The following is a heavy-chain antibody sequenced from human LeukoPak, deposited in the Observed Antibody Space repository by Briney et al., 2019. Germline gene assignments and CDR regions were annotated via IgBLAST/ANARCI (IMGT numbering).Heavy chain of an antibody. J-gene: IGHJ4*02. Sequence: PGGSLRLSCAASGFTFSSYSMNWVRQAPGKGLEWVSYISSSSSTIYYADSVKGRFTIFRDNAKNSLYLQMNSLRAEDTAVYYCARVDYYDSSGYYKAPDFDYWGQGTLVTVSS. D-gene: IGHD3-22*01. CDR3: ARVDYYDSSGYYKAPDFDY. CDR2: ISSSSSTI. CDR1: GFTFSSYS. V-gene: IGHV3-48*01.